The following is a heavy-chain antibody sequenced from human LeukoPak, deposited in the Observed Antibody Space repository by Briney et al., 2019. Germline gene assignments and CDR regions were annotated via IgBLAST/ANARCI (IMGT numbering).Heavy chain of an antibody. Sequence: GGSLRLSCAASGFTFSSYSMNWVRQAPGKGLEWVSSISSSNNYIYYADSVKGRFTISRDNAKNSLYLQMNSLRAEDTAVYYCARGELRAAGIDYWGQGTLVTVSS. D-gene: IGHD6-13*01. J-gene: IGHJ4*02. CDR1: GFTFSSYS. CDR3: ARGELRAAGIDY. V-gene: IGHV3-21*01. CDR2: ISSSNNYI.